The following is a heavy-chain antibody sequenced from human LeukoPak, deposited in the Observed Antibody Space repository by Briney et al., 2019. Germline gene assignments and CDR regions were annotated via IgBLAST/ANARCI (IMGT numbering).Heavy chain of an antibody. CDR2: ISAYNGNT. CDR1: GYTFTSYG. J-gene: IGHJ4*02. D-gene: IGHD3-3*01. CDR3: ARAVTTYYDFWSGDEIDY. Sequence: ASVKVSCKASGYTFTSYGISWVRQAPGQGLEWMGWISAYNGNTNYAQKLQGRVTMTIDTSTSTAYMELRSLRSDDTAVYYCARAVTTYYDFWSGDEIDYWGQGTLVTVSS. V-gene: IGHV1-18*01.